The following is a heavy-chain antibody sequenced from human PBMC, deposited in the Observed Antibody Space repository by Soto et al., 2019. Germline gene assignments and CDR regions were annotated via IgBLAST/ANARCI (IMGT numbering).Heavy chain of an antibody. J-gene: IGHJ4*02. Sequence: QVQLQESGPGLVKPSQTLSLTCTVSRGSVSSGGYYWSWIRQHPGKGLEWIGYIYYNGITDYNPSLKSRLIISVDTSKNQFSLILSSVTAADTAVYYCARARFYRSERTVFDFWGQGTLVTVSS. V-gene: IGHV4-31*03. CDR3: ARARFYRSERTVFDF. CDR2: IYYNGIT. D-gene: IGHD3-10*01. CDR1: RGSVSSGGYY.